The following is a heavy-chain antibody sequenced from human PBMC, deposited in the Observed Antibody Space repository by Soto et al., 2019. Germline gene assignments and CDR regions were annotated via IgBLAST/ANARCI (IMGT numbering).Heavy chain of an antibody. D-gene: IGHD6-13*01. CDR1: GFTFSSYS. Sequence: GGSLRLSCAASGFTFSSYSMNWVRQAPGKGLEWVSSISSSSSYIYYADSVKGRSTISRDNAKNSLYLQMNSLRAEDTAVYYCARVEQQLVRGEYYYGMDVWGQGTTVTVSS. V-gene: IGHV3-21*01. J-gene: IGHJ6*02. CDR2: ISSSSSYI. CDR3: ARVEQQLVRGEYYYGMDV.